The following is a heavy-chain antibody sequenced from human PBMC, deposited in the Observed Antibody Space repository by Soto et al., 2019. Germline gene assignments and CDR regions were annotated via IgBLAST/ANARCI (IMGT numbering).Heavy chain of an antibody. D-gene: IGHD6-6*01. CDR2: IYWDDDK. Sequence: QITLKESGPTLVKPTQTLTLTCTFSGFSLSTSGVGVGWIRQPPGKALEWLALIYWDDDKRDSPFLKSRLTTXKXTXXNQVVLTLTNMDPVDTATYYCAHSPYSRSSYYFDYWGQGTLVTVSS. CDR1: GFSLSTSGVG. CDR3: AHSPYSRSSYYFDY. V-gene: IGHV2-5*02. J-gene: IGHJ4*02.